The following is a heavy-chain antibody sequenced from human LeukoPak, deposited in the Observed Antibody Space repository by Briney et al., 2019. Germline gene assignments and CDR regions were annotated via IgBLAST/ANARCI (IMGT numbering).Heavy chain of an antibody. D-gene: IGHD3-10*01. CDR3: AKEASGYGYYFDY. CDR2: INSGGSVT. J-gene: IGHJ4*02. CDR1: GFSFSTYI. Sequence: GGSLRLSCAASGFSFSTYIMNWVRQAPGKGLEWVAIINSGGSVTYYADSVRGRFTISRDNAKNSLYLQMSSLRAEDTAVYYCAKEASGYGYYFDYWGQGTLVTVSS. V-gene: IGHV3-48*01.